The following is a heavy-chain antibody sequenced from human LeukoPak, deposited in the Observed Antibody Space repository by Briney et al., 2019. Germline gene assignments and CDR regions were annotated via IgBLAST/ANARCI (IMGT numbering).Heavy chain of an antibody. CDR1: GGTFSSYA. D-gene: IGHD3-9*01. CDR3: ARVLDWPQGGFDY. Sequence: GASVKVSCKASGGTFSSYAISWVRQAPGQGLEWMGGIIPIFGTANYAQKFQGRVTITADESTSTVYMELSSLRSEDTAVYYCARVLDWPQGGFDYWGQGTLVTVSS. J-gene: IGHJ4*02. V-gene: IGHV1-69*13. CDR2: IIPIFGTA.